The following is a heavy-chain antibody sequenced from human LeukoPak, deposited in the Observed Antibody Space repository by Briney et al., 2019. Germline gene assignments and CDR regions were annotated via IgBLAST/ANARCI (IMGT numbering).Heavy chain of an antibody. CDR3: ARPDYGDYSYGMDV. CDR1: GGTFSSYA. Sequence: GASVKVSCKASGGTFSSYAISWVRQAPGQGLEWMGGIIPIFGTANYARKFQGRVTITADESTSTAYMELSSLRSEDTAVYYCARPDYGDYSYGMDVWGQGTTVTVSS. J-gene: IGHJ6*02. D-gene: IGHD4-17*01. CDR2: IIPIFGTA. V-gene: IGHV1-69*13.